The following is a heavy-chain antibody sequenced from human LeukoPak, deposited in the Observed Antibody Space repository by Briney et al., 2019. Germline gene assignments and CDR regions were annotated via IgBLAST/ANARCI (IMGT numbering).Heavy chain of an antibody. V-gene: IGHV3-33*01. CDR1: GFTFSSYG. CDR3: ARERCSGGRCYSSNWFDP. D-gene: IGHD2-15*01. J-gene: IGHJ5*02. Sequence: GGSLRLSCAASGFTFSSYGMHWVRQAPGKGLGGVAVIWYDGSNKYYADSVKGRFTISRDNSKYTLYLQMNSLKAEDTAVYYCARERCSGGRCYSSNWFDPWGQGTLVTVSS. CDR2: IWYDGSNK.